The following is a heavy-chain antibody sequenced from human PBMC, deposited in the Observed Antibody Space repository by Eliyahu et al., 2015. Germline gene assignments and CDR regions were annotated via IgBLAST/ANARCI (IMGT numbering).Heavy chain of an antibody. D-gene: IGHD2-15*01. CDR3: AKDWSGGDCSGTGCLGD. CDR2: ISHGDGNT. V-gene: IGHV3-23*01. J-gene: IGHJ4*02. CDR1: GFXFTTYA. Sequence: EVQLLESGGGLVQPGGSLRLSCAASGFXFTTYAMSWVRQAPGKGLEWVSTISHGDGNTYYADSVKGRFTVSRDNSKNTLFLQMNSLRAEDTAVYYCAKDWSGGDCSGTGCLGDWGQGTLVTVSS.